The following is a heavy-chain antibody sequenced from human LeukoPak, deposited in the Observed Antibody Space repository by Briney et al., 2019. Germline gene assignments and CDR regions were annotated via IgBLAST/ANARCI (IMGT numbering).Heavy chain of an antibody. D-gene: IGHD6-13*01. CDR3: ARSIAAAGWRGSNWFDP. J-gene: IGHJ5*02. CDR2: INPNSGGT. Sequence: ASVKVSCKASGYTFTGYYMYWVRQAPGQGLEWMGWINPNSGGTNYAQKFQGRVTMTRDTSISTAYMELSRLRSDDTAVYYCARSIAAAGWRGSNWFDPWGQGTLVTVSS. CDR1: GYTFTGYY. V-gene: IGHV1-2*02.